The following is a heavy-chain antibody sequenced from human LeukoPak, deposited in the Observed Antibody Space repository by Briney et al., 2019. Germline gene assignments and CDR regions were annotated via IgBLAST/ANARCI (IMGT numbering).Heavy chain of an antibody. CDR1: GFSFSSSW. Sequence: GGSLSLSCAASGFSFSSSWMTWVRQAPGKGLEWVATIKQDGSEKFYVNSVKGRFTISRDNTKDPLYLQMNSLRADDTAVYYCAKETTPFNWGQGALVTVSS. CDR2: IKQDGSEK. J-gene: IGHJ4*02. D-gene: IGHD2-15*01. CDR3: AKETTPFN. V-gene: IGHV3-7*01.